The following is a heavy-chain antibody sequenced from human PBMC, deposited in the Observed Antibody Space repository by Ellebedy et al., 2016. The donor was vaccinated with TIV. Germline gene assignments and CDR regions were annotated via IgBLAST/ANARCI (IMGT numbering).Heavy chain of an antibody. CDR1: GYTFTSYG. CDR3: ARQELRYFDWLPDFDY. D-gene: IGHD3-9*01. CDR2: ISAYNGNT. Sequence: AASVKVSCKASGYTFTSYGIGWVRQATGQGLEWMGWISAYNGNTNYAQNLQGRVTMTTDTSTSTAYMELRSLRSDDTAVYYCARQELRYFDWLPDFDYWGQGTLVTVSS. J-gene: IGHJ4*02. V-gene: IGHV1-18*01.